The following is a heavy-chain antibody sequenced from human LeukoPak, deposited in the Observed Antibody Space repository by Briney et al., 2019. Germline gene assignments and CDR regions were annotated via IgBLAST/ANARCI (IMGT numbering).Heavy chain of an antibody. CDR1: GYTFTSYG. V-gene: IGHV1-18*01. D-gene: IGHD6-19*01. CDR2: ISAYNGNT. J-gene: IGHJ5*02. CDR3: ARGSTRDSSGWYGPGKWFDP. Sequence: ASVKVSCKASGYTFTSYGISWVRQAPGQGLEWMGWISAYNGNTNYAQKLQGRVTMTTDTSTSTAYMELRSLRSDDTAVYYCARGSTRDSSGWYGPGKWFDPWGQGTLVTASP.